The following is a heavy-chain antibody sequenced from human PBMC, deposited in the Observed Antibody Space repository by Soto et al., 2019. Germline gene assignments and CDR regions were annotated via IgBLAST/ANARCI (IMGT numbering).Heavy chain of an antibody. CDR2: IYYSGST. Sequence: PSETLSLTCTVSGGSISSSSYYWGWIRQPPGKGLEWIGCIYYSGSTYYNPSLKSRVTISVDTSKNQFSLKLSSVTAADTAVYYCASPSQGRSWYSPYYYYYGMDVWGQGTRVTVSS. CDR3: ASPSQGRSWYSPYYYYYGMDV. J-gene: IGHJ6*02. D-gene: IGHD6-13*01. CDR1: GGSISSSSYY. V-gene: IGHV4-39*01.